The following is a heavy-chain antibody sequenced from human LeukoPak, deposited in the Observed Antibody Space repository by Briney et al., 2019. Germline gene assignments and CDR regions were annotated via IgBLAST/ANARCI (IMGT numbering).Heavy chain of an antibody. V-gene: IGHV3-74*01. J-gene: IGHJ4*02. CDR3: ARCSYSGGSCPDY. D-gene: IGHD2-15*01. CDR2: ISSDGRDT. CDR1: GFTFSSYG. Sequence: PGGSLRLSCAASGFTFSSYGMHWVRQAPGKGLVWLSRISSDGRDTGYADSVKGRFTISRDNAKNTLYLQVNSLRAEDTAVYYCARCSYSGGSCPDYWGQGTLVTVSS.